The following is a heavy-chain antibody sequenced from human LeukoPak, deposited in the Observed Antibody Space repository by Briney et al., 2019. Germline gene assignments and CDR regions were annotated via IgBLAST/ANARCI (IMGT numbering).Heavy chain of an antibody. CDR1: GYTFTNYD. V-gene: IGHV1-8*01. Sequence: ASVKVSCKASGYTFTNYDINWVRQATGQGLEWMGWMNPNSSNTGYAQELQGRVTMTRNSSISTAFMELSSLRSEDTAVYYCARGGTIYDSILEDAFDIWGQGTMVTVSS. CDR2: MNPNSSNT. J-gene: IGHJ3*02. D-gene: IGHD3-22*01. CDR3: ARGGTIYDSILEDAFDI.